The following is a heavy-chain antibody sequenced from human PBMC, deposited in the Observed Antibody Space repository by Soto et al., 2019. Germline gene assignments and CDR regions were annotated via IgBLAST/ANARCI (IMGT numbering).Heavy chain of an antibody. CDR2: ISGSGGST. CDR1: GFTFSSYA. D-gene: IGHD6-13*01. J-gene: IGHJ4*02. CDR3: AKEGWSWYSSIWAQGGSFDY. V-gene: IGHV3-23*01. Sequence: GGSLRLSCAASGFTFSSYAMSWVRQAPGKGLEWVSAISGSGGSTYYADSVKGRFTISRDNSKNTLYLQMNSLRAEDTAVYYCAKEGWSWYSSIWAQGGSFDYWGKGTRVAVCS.